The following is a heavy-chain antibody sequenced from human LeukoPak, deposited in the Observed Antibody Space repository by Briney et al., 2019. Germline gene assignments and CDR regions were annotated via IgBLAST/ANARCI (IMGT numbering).Heavy chain of an antibody. Sequence: SETLSLTCTVSGYSISSGYYWGWIRQPPGKGLKWIGSISHSGSTHYNPSLKSRVTISIITSKNQFSLKLRSVTATDTALYYCARRIAVTGSFDYWGQGTLVTVSS. V-gene: IGHV4-38-2*02. J-gene: IGHJ4*02. CDR1: GYSISSGYY. CDR3: ARRIAVTGSFDY. CDR2: ISHSGST. D-gene: IGHD6-19*01.